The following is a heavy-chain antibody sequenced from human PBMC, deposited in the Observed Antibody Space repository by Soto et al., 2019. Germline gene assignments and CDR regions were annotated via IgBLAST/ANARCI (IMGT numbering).Heavy chain of an antibody. CDR2: MNDSGST. Sequence: QVQLQQWGAGLLKPSETLSLTCAVSGGSFSGYYWSWIRQPPGQGLEWIGEMNDSGSTKYNASLERRVAISVDTSKGHFSLTLTSVTAADTAVYYCASPRWNYIYGGQGTLVAVSS. CDR3: ASPRWNYIY. V-gene: IGHV4-34*01. J-gene: IGHJ4*02. CDR1: GGSFSGYY. D-gene: IGHD1-7*01.